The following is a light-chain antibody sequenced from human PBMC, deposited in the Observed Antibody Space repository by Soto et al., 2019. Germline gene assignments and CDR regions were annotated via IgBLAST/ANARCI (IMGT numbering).Light chain of an antibody. V-gene: IGLV1-40*01. CDR2: GNN. CDR3: QSYATGLSVLYV. J-gene: IGLJ1*01. CDR1: SPNIGAGYD. Sequence: QPVLTQPPSVSGAPGQRVTISCTGSSPNIGAGYDVHWYQQLPGTAPKLLIYGNNNRPSGVPDRFSGSKSGTSASLAVTGLQAEDEADYYCQSYATGLSVLYVFGTGTKLTVL.